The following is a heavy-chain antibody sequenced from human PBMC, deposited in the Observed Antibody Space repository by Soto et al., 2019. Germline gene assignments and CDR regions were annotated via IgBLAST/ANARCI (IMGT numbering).Heavy chain of an antibody. CDR1: GYTFTGYQ. D-gene: IGHD2-21*01. V-gene: IGHV1-2*02. CDR3: ARDPNYAYVSYYSDD. J-gene: IGHJ4*02. Sequence: ASVKVSCKASGYTFTGYQMHWVRQAPGQGLEWLGWINPNSGGTNYAQKFQGRVTLTRDTSISTAYMEVTRLRSDDTAVYFCARDPNYAYVSYYSDDWGQGALVTVSS. CDR2: INPNSGGT.